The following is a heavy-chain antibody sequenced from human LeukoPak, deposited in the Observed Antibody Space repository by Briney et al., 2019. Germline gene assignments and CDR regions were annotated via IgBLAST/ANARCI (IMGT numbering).Heavy chain of an antibody. V-gene: IGHV3-23*01. CDR2: IRCSGGDT. D-gene: IGHD2-2*01. Sequence: GRSLTPAWAPSAPSSSSHAMSCVRHPPGNGLEWDSAIRCSGGDTFYTDSVKGRFTISRDNSTHTLCLQMNSLRAEDTAVYYCAKFEGYCSSSCSSKPTGWYFDYWGQGTLVTVSS. CDR3: AKFEGYCSSSCSSKPTGWYFDY. J-gene: IGHJ4*02. CDR1: APSSSSHA.